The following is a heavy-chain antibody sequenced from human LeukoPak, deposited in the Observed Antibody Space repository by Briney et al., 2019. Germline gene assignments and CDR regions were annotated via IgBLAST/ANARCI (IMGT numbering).Heavy chain of an antibody. V-gene: IGHV3-21*01. D-gene: IGHD1-26*01. CDR2: ITSSSSYI. J-gene: IGHJ4*02. Sequence: GGSLRLSCAASGFTFSSYTMNWVRQAPGKGLEGVSSITSSSSYIYYADSVMGRFTISRDNANNSLYLQMNSLRAEDTAVYYCARHVVAVGLAYWRQGPLVTVSS. CDR3: ARHVVAVGLAY. CDR1: GFTFSSYT.